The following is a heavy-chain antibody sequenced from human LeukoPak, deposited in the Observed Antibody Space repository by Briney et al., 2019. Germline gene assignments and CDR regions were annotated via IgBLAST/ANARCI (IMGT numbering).Heavy chain of an antibody. CDR1: GDSLSIYK. CDR3: AREWSGFDF. J-gene: IGHJ3*01. Sequence: SETLSLTCSVSGDSLSIYKWSWIRQPPGKGLEWIAHISSSGSAIYNPSLRSRVSMSVDTSENQFSLRLTSVTAADTAVYYCAREWSGFDFWGQGTMVTVSS. V-gene: IGHV4-59*01. CDR2: ISSSGSA. D-gene: IGHD2-15*01.